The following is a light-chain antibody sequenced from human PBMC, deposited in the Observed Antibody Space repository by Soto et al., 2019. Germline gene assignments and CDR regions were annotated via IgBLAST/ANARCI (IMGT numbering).Light chain of an antibody. Sequence: IRLTLSSSSLSASVGDRATTTCRASQSISSYLNWYQQKPGKAPKLLIYAASSLQSGVPSRFSGSGSGTEFTLTISSLQPEDFATYYCQQSYSTSWTFGQGTKVDIK. CDR3: QQSYSTSWT. V-gene: IGKV1-39*01. CDR2: AAS. J-gene: IGKJ1*01. CDR1: QSISSY.